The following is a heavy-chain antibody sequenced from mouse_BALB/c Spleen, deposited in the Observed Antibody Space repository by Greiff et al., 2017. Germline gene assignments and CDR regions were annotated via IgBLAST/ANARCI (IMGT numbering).Heavy chain of an antibody. J-gene: IGHJ2*01. CDR1: GFSLTSYG. CDR2: IWAGGST. Sequence: VHLVESGPGLVAPSQSLSITCTVSGFSLTSYGVHWVRQPPGKGLEWLGVIWAGGSTNYNSALMSRLSISKDNSKSQVFLKMNSLQTDDTAMYYCARVGMITTGYFDYWGQGTTLTVSS. D-gene: IGHD2-4*01. CDR3: ARVGMITTGYFDY. V-gene: IGHV2-9*02.